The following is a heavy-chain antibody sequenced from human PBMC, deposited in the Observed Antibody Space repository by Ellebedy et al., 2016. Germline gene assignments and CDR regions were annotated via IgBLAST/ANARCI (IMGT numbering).Heavy chain of an antibody. CDR2: IRSKAYGGTT. J-gene: IGHJ4*02. CDR1: GFTFSSYS. D-gene: IGHD1-26*01. V-gene: IGHV3-49*03. CDR3: TRGPYRGASGSYYGGY. Sequence: GGSLRLSCAASGFTFSSYSMNWFRQAPGKGLEWVGFIRSKAYGGTTEYAASVKGRFTISRDDSKSIAYLQMNSLKTEDTAVYYCTRGPYRGASGSYYGGYWGQGTLVTVSS.